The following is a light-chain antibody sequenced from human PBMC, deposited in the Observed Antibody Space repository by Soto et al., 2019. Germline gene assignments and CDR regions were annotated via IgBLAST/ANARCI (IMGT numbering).Light chain of an antibody. J-gene: IGKJ2*01. CDR2: YAS. V-gene: IGKV3D-20*01. Sequence: EIVLTQSPATLSLSPGERATLSCGASQSVSNSYLAWYQHKPGLAPRLLISYASSRATGIPDRFIGSRSATDCTVTISILDPKDFGVYYSHQYGGSFPYTFNHETQLEI. CDR3: HQYGGSFPYT. CDR1: QSVSNSY.